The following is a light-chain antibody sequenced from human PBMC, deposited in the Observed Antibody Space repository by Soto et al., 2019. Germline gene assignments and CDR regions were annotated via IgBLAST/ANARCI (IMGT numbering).Light chain of an antibody. V-gene: IGLV2-14*01. CDR2: EVS. J-gene: IGLJ2*01. Sequence: QSALTQPASVSGSPGQSITISCTGTSSDVGGYNYVSWYQQHPGKAPKLMIYEVSNRPSGVSNRFSCSKSGNTASLTISGRQAEDEADYYCSSYTSSSAFVVFGGGTQLTVL. CDR3: SSYTSSSAFVV. CDR1: SSDVGGYNY.